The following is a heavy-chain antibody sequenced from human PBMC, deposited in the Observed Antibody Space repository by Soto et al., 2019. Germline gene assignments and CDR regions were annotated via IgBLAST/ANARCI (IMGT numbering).Heavy chain of an antibody. V-gene: IGHV5-10-1*01. CDR1: GYNFTTYW. CDR2: IDPSDSYT. Sequence: GESLKISCQVSGYNFTTYWINWARQMPGKGLEWMGRIDPSDSYTNYSPSFQGHVTISTDNSLNTAYLQWSSLKASDTAIYYCARAWERIHWFDPWGLGTLVTVSS. D-gene: IGHD1-26*01. CDR3: ARAWERIHWFDP. J-gene: IGHJ5*02.